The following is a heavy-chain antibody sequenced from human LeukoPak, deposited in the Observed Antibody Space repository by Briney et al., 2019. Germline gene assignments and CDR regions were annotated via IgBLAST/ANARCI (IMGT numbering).Heavy chain of an antibody. J-gene: IGHJ4*02. V-gene: IGHV3-33*06. Sequence: GGSLRLSCAASGFTFSSYGMHWVRQAPGKGLEWVAVIWYDGSNKYYADSVKGRFTISRGNSKNTLLLQMNSLRAEDTAVYYCAKDLEIRGGQGTLVTVSS. D-gene: IGHD3-3*01. CDR1: GFTFSSYG. CDR2: IWYDGSNK. CDR3: AKDLEIR.